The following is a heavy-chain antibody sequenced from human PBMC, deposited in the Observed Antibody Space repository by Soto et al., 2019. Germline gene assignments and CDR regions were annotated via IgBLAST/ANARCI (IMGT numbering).Heavy chain of an antibody. CDR3: AKGDMYYYDSSGLVGSFDY. D-gene: IGHD3-22*01. Sequence: SLRLSCAASGFTFDDYAMHWVRQAPGKGLEWVSGISWNSGSIGYADSVKGRFTISRDNAKNSLYLQMNSLRAEDTAVYYCAKGDMYYYDSSGLVGSFDYWGQGTLVTVSS. CDR2: ISWNSGSI. V-gene: IGHV3-9*01. CDR1: GFTFDDYA. J-gene: IGHJ4*02.